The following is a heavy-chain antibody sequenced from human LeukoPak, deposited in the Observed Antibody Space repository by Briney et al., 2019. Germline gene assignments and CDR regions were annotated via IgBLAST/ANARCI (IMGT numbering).Heavy chain of an antibody. CDR3: ARAGPNWDFDY. CDR1: GGSISSGDYY. J-gene: IGHJ4*02. CDR2: IYYSGST. Sequence: SQTLSLTCTVSGGSISSGDYYWSWIRQPPGKGLEWIGYIYYSGSTYYNPSLKSRVTISVDTSKNQFSLKLSPVTAADAAVYYCARAGPNWDFDYWGQGTLVTVSS. V-gene: IGHV4-30-4*08. D-gene: IGHD7-27*01.